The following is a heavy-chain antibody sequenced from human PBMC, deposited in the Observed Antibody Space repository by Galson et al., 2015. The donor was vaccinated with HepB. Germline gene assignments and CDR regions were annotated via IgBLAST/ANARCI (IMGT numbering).Heavy chain of an antibody. D-gene: IGHD5-18*01. CDR2: IKSKTDGGTT. Sequence: SLRLPCAASGFTFSNAWMSWVRQAPGKGLEWVGRIKSKTDGGTTDYAAPVKGRFTISGDDSKNTLYLQMNSLKTEDTAVYYCTTTGWDTAPIDYWGQGTLVTVSS. V-gene: IGHV3-15*01. CDR1: GFTFSNAW. CDR3: TTTGWDTAPIDY. J-gene: IGHJ4*02.